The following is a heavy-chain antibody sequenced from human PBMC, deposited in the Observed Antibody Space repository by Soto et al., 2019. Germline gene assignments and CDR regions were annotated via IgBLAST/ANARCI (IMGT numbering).Heavy chain of an antibody. Sequence: QVQLVQSGAEVKKPGASEKVSCKASGYTFTNYGINCVRQAPGQGLEWMGWISAYNGNTNYAQKLQGRVSMTTDTPTGTAYMELRSLGSDDTAVYYSARDEAYQLPADPWGQGTLFTVSS. CDR1: GYTFTNYG. J-gene: IGHJ5*02. CDR3: ARDEAYQLPADP. V-gene: IGHV1-18*01. CDR2: ISAYNGNT. D-gene: IGHD2-2*01.